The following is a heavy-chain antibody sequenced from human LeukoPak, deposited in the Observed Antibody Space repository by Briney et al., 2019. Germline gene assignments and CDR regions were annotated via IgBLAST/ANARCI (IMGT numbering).Heavy chain of an antibody. D-gene: IGHD3-10*01. V-gene: IGHV4-38-2*02. CDR1: GYSISSGYY. CDR3: ASITMVRGVYFDY. J-gene: IGHJ4*02. Sequence: SETLSLTCTVSGYSISSGYYWGWIRQPPGKGLEWIGSIYHSGSTYYNPSLKSRVTISVDTSKNQFSLKLSSVTAADTAVYYCASITMVRGVYFDYWGQGTLVTVSS. CDR2: IYHSGST.